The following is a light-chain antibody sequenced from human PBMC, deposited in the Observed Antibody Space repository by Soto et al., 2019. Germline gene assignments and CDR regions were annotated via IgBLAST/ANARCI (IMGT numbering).Light chain of an antibody. CDR3: QQYNNWPPLFT. CDR1: QSVSSN. V-gene: IGKV3-15*01. J-gene: IGKJ3*01. Sequence: EIVMTQSPATLSVSPGERVTLSCRASQSVSSNLAWYQQKPGQAPRLLIYGASTRATGIPARFSGSGSGTELTLTISSLQSEDFAVYYCQQYNNWPPLFTFGPGTKVDIK. CDR2: GAS.